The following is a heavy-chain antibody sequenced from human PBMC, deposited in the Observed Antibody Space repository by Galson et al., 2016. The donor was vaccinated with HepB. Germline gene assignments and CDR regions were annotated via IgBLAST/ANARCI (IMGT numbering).Heavy chain of an antibody. CDR1: GFSFSSYW. V-gene: IGHV3-7*03. D-gene: IGHD2-2*01. J-gene: IGHJ6*02. CDR3: VRDRRYCASTSCPYYYYGLDV. CDR2: IKQDGSAK. Sequence: SLRLSSAASGFSFSSYWVTWVRQAPGKGLEWVANIKQDGSAKNYVDSVKGRFAISRDNAMNSVFLQMNSLRAEDTAVYYCVRDRRYCASTSCPYYYYGLDVWGQGTTVTVSS.